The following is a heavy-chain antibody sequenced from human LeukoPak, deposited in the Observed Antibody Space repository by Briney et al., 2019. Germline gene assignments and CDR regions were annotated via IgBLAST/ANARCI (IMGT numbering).Heavy chain of an antibody. J-gene: IGHJ4*02. CDR3: ARQTGSGLFILP. D-gene: IGHD3/OR15-3a*01. CDR2: IYYSGNT. CDR1: GVSISSSNSY. V-gene: IGHV4-39*01. Sequence: ETLSLTCPVSGVSISSSNSYWGWIRQPPGKGLEWIGSIYYSGNTYYNASLKSQVSISIDTSKNQFSLRLTSVTAADTAVYYCARQTGSGLFILPGGQGTLVTVSS.